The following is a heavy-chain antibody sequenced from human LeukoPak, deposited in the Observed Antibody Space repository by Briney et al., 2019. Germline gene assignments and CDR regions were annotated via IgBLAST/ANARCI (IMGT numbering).Heavy chain of an antibody. V-gene: IGHV4-34*01. CDR2: INHSGST. J-gene: IGHJ5*02. CDR3: ARLDVVPAATTTPAGNWFDP. D-gene: IGHD2-2*01. CDR1: GFTFSSYG. Sequence: PGGSLRLSCAASGFTFSSYGMHWVRQPPGKGLEWIGEINHSGSTNYNPSLKSRVTISVDTSKNQFSLKLSSVTAADTAVYYCARLDVVPAATTTPAGNWFDPWGQGTLVTVSS.